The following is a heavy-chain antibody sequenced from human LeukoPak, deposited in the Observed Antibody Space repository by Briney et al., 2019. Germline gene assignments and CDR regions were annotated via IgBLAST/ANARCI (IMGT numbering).Heavy chain of an antibody. CDR2: IDPSDSYT. CDR1: GYSFTSYW. V-gene: IGHV5-10-1*01. J-gene: IGHJ4*02. D-gene: IGHD5-12*01. Sequence: GESLKISCKGSGYSFTSYWISWVRQMPGKGLEWMGRIDPSDSYTNYSPSFQGHVTISADKSISTAYLQWGSLKASDTAMYYCARGGDIVATLPEFDYWGQGTLVTVSS. CDR3: ARGGDIVATLPEFDY.